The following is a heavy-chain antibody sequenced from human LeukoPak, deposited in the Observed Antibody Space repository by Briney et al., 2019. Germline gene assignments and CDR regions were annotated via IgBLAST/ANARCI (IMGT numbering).Heavy chain of an antibody. CDR1: GFTFSSYA. Sequence: GGSLRLSCAASGFTFSSYAMSWVRQAPGMELEWVSSTSGSGGSEYYADSVKGRYTISRDNSKNTLYLQMNSLRGEDTAVYYCAKNAAPTRYFDWLPIDYWGQGTLVTVSS. J-gene: IGHJ4*02. D-gene: IGHD3-9*01. V-gene: IGHV3-23*01. CDR3: AKNAAPTRYFDWLPIDY. CDR2: TSGSGGSE.